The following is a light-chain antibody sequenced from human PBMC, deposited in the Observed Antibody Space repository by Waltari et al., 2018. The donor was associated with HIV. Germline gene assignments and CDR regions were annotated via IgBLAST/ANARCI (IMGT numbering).Light chain of an antibody. Sequence: QSALAQPASVSGSPGQTITISCTGLASGTYKDVSWYQHRPGQAPKVIIYEVSNRPLGVSPRFSGSKSANTASLTISGLQFEDEADYFCTSYLSSATPEFGGGTRLTVL. CDR1: ASGTYKD. CDR2: EVS. V-gene: IGLV2-14*01. CDR3: TSYLSSATPE. J-gene: IGLJ3*02.